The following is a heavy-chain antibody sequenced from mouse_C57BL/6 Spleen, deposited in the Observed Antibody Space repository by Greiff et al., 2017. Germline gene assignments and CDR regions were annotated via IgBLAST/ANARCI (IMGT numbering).Heavy chain of an antibody. Sequence: VQLQQSGPGLVKPSQSLSLTCPVTGYPITSGYYWNWIRQSPGNKLEWMGYISYDGSNNYKPSLKNRITITRDTSKNQFFLKLNSVTTEDTATYYCAREGLEAQATEFAYWGQGTLVTVSA. CDR3: AREGLEAQATEFAY. CDR1: GYPITSGYY. CDR2: ISYDGSN. D-gene: IGHD3-2*02. J-gene: IGHJ3*01. V-gene: IGHV3-6*01.